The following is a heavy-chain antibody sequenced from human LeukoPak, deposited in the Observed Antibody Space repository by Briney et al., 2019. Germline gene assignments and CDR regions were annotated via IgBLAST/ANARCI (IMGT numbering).Heavy chain of an antibody. Sequence: GGSLRLSCAASGFTFSSYAMSWVRQAPGKGLEWVSAISGSSGSTYYADSVKGRFTISRDNSKNTLYLQMNSLRAEDTAVYYCAKLRVWSGYYTLFDYWGQGTLVTVSS. CDR3: AKLRVWSGYYTLFDY. CDR2: ISGSSGST. V-gene: IGHV3-23*01. J-gene: IGHJ4*02. CDR1: GFTFSSYA. D-gene: IGHD3-3*01.